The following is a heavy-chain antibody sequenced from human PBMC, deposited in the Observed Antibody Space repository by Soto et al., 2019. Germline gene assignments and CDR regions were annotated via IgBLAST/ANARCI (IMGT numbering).Heavy chain of an antibody. Sequence: SETLSLTCTFSGGSISSYYWSWIRQPPGKGLEWIGYIYYSGSTNYNPSLKSRVTISVDTSKNQFSLKLSSVTAADTAVYYCASSANYYDSSALDYWGQGTLVTVSS. CDR3: ASSANYYDSSALDY. D-gene: IGHD3-22*01. J-gene: IGHJ4*02. CDR1: GGSISSYY. CDR2: IYYSGST. V-gene: IGHV4-59*01.